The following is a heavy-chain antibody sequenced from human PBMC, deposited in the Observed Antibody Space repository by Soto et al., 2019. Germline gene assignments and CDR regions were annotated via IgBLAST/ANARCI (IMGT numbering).Heavy chain of an antibody. CDR2: INPNSGGT. CDR3: ARDNISSGEGYSDFDY. J-gene: IGHJ4*02. D-gene: IGHD2-15*01. CDR1: GYTFTGCY. Sequence: ASVKVSCKASGYTFTGCYMHWVRQAPGQGLEWMGWINPNSGGTNYAQKFQGRVTMTRDTSISTAYMELSRLRSDDTAVYYCARDNISSGEGYSDFDYWGQGTLVTVSS. V-gene: IGHV1-2*02.